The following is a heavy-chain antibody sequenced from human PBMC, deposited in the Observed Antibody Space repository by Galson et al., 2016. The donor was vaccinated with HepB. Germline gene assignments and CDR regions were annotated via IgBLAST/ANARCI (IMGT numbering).Heavy chain of an antibody. V-gene: IGHV3-23*01. CDR2: ISPSGGST. CDR3: AKDAEGTADY. J-gene: IGHJ4*02. CDR1: GFTFTDFA. Sequence: SLRLSCAASGFTFTDFAMNWVRQAPGKGPVWVSSISPSGGSTKNADSVKDRFTISRDNTRNMLYLEMNSLRAEDTALYYCAKDAEGTADYWGQGTLVTVSS. D-gene: IGHD3-10*01.